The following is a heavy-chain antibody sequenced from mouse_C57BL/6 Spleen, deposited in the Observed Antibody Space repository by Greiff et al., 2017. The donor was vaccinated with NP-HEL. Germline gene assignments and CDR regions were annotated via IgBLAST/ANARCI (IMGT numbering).Heavy chain of an antibody. J-gene: IGHJ2*01. CDR2: IYPGNSDT. Sequence: EVQLQQSGTVLARPGASVKMSCKTSGYTFTSYWMHWVKQRPGQGLEWIGAIYPGNSDTSYNQKFKGKAKLTAVTSASTAYMELSSLTNEDSAVYYCTRGNPRITTVVATDYFDYWGQGTTLTVSS. D-gene: IGHD1-1*01. CDR3: TRGNPRITTVVATDYFDY. CDR1: GYTFTSYW. V-gene: IGHV1-5*01.